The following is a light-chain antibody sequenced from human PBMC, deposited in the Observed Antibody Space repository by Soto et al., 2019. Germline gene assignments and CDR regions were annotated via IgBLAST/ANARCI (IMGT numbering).Light chain of an antibody. CDR2: GAS. J-gene: IGKJ1*01. CDR1: ENIYTN. CDR3: QQYGSSPWT. Sequence: EIVMTQSPATLSVSPGERATLSCRASENIYTNLAWYQQKPGQAPRLLFYGASTRATGLPARFSGTGSGTEFTLTINSLQAEDSAVYYCQQYGSSPWTFGQGTKVDIK. V-gene: IGKV3-15*01.